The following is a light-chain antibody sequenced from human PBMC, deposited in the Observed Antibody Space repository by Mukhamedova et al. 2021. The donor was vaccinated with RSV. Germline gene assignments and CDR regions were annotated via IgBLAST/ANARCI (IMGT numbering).Light chain of an antibody. J-gene: IGKJ5*01. CDR3: QQFYTFPIT. CDR2: DAS. V-gene: IGKV1-13*01. Sequence: GKAPKLLIYDASTLENEVPSRFSGSGSGIDFTLTIRGLQPEDFATYYCQQFYTFPITFGQGTRLDIK.